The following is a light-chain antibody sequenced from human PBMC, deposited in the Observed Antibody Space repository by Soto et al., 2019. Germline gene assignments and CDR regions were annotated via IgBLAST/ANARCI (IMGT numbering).Light chain of an antibody. J-gene: IGLJ2*01. CDR1: SSNIGAGYD. CDR2: GNS. CDR3: QSYDSSLSGPR. V-gene: IGLV1-40*01. Sequence: QSVLTQPPSVSGAPGQRVTISCTGSSSNIGAGYDVHWYQQLPGTAPKLLIYGNSNRPSGVPDRFSGSKSGTSASLAITGLQAEDEADYSCQSYDSSLSGPRFGGGTKLTVL.